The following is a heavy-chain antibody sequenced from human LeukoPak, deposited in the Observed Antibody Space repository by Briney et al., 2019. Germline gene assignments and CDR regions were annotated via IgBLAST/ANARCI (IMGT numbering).Heavy chain of an antibody. CDR1: GFTFSNYD. J-gene: IGHJ4*02. V-gene: IGHV3-23*01. Sequence: GGSLRLSCAASGFTFSNYDVSWVRQAPGNGLEWGSALTGKGATKNHADSVKGRFTISRDNSKNTLFLQMNSLRAEGTAVYYCAKEDIVSTMGNFDYWGQGTLVTVPS. CDR2: LTGKGATK. CDR3: AKEDIVSTMGNFDY. D-gene: IGHD5/OR15-5a*01.